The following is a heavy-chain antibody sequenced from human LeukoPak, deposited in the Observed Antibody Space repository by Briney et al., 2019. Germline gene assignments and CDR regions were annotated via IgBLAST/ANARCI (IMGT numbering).Heavy chain of an antibody. CDR1: GFTFSSYW. V-gene: IGHV3-7*01. Sequence: PGGSLRLSCAASGFTFSSYWMSWVRRAPGKGLEWVANIKQDGSEKYYVDSVKGRFTISRDNAKNSLYLQMNSLRAEDTAVYYCAGSPGYFDWADDAFDIWGQGTMVTVSS. CDR3: AGSPGYFDWADDAFDI. CDR2: IKQDGSEK. D-gene: IGHD3-9*01. J-gene: IGHJ3*02.